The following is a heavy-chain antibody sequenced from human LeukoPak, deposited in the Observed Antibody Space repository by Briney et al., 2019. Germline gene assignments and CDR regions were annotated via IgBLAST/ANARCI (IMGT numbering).Heavy chain of an antibody. CDR1: GGSISTFYY. D-gene: IGHD4-17*01. Sequence: AETLSLTCTVSGGSISTFYYWGWFRQPPGKGLEWIGSVSYSGTTYYKPSLERRVTISVDTSKNQFSLKLSSVTAADTAVYYCARHKDYGDAGFFGLWGRGTLVTASS. V-gene: IGHV4-39*01. CDR3: ARHKDYGDAGFFGL. J-gene: IGHJ2*01. CDR2: VSYSGTT.